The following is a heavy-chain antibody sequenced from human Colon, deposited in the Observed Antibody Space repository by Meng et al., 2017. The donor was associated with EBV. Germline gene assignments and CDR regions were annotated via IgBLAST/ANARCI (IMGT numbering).Heavy chain of an antibody. J-gene: IGHJ4*02. V-gene: IGHV1-18*01. CDR2: FVNNVDT. CDR3: ARGTPGRSYSDY. Sequence: HVPLLGSGAEVKKPGAPGGVSCEASGYTFASYGISWLRQAPGQGLEWMGWFVNNVDTYSAQKFQGRVTMTTDTHASTAFMELRSLRSDDTAVYYCARGTPGRSYSDYWGQGTLVTGSS. D-gene: IGHD3-10*01. CDR1: GYTFASYG.